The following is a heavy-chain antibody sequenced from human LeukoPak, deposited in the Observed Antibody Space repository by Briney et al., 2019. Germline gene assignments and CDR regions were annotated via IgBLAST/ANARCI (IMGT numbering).Heavy chain of an antibody. CDR2: IYYSGST. Sequence: PSQTLSLTCTVSGGSISSGDYYWSWIRQPPGKGLEWIGYIYYSGSTYYNPSLKRRVTISVDTSKNQFSLKLSSVTAADTAVYYCARADCGGDCYPYYYYYYMDVWGKGTTVTVSS. CDR1: GGSISSGDYY. V-gene: IGHV4-30-4*08. J-gene: IGHJ6*03. D-gene: IGHD2-21*01. CDR3: ARADCGGDCYPYYYYYYMDV.